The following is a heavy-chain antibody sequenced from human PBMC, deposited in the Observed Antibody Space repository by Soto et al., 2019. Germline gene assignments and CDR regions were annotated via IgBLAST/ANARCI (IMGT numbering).Heavy chain of an antibody. CDR2: IIPIFGTA. Sequence: QVQLVQSGAEVKKPGSSVKLSCKASGGTFSSYAISWVRQAPGQGLEWMGGIIPIFGTANYAQKFQGRVKITADESTSTAYMELSSLRSEDTAVYYCASRGAKTTLAYWGQGTLVTVSS. J-gene: IGHJ4*02. CDR1: GGTFSSYA. D-gene: IGHD4-17*01. V-gene: IGHV1-69*01. CDR3: ASRGAKTTLAY.